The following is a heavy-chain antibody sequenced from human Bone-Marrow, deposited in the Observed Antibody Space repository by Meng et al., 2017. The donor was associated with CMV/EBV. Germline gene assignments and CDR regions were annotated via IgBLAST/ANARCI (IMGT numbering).Heavy chain of an antibody. V-gene: IGHV3-7*01. CDR3: ARGNYYDSSGYLYYFDY. D-gene: IGHD3-22*01. Sequence: GESLKISCAASGFTFSSYWMSWVRQAPGKGLEWVANIKQDGSEKYYVDSVKGRFTISRDNAKNSLYLQMNSLRAEDTAVYYCARGNYYDSSGYLYYFDYCGQGTLVTVSS. CDR1: GFTFSSYW. CDR2: IKQDGSEK. J-gene: IGHJ4*02.